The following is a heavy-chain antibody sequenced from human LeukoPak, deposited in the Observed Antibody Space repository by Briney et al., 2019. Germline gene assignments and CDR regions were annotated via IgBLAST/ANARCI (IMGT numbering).Heavy chain of an antibody. V-gene: IGHV3-74*01. J-gene: IGHJ4*02. Sequence: PGGSLRLSCAASGFTFSSYWMHWVRQAPGKGLVWVSRVNSDGTTTTHADSVRGRFTISRDNAKNTLYLQMNSLRAEDTAVYYCTSFRGGDFPPVWGQGTLVTVSS. D-gene: IGHD2/OR15-2a*01. CDR1: GFTFSSYW. CDR2: VNSDGTTT. CDR3: TSFRGGDFPPV.